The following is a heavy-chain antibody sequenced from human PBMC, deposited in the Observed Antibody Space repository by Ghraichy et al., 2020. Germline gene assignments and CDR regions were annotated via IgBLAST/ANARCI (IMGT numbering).Heavy chain of an antibody. CDR1: GFTFSSYG. J-gene: IGHJ4*02. CDR2: IWYDGSNK. Sequence: GGSLRLSCAASGFTFSSYGMHWVRQAPGKGLEWVAVIWYDGSNKYYADSVKGRFTISRDNSKNTLYLQMNSLRAEDTAVYYCARDAHYDFWSESGYFDYWGQGTLVTVSS. V-gene: IGHV3-33*01. D-gene: IGHD3-3*01. CDR3: ARDAHYDFWSESGYFDY.